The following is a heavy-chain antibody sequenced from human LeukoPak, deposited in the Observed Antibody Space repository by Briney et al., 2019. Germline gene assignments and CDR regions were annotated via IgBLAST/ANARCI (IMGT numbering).Heavy chain of an antibody. V-gene: IGHV4-39*01. CDR3: ARHGSSGWY. J-gene: IGHJ4*02. CDR1: GGSISSTNYY. Sequence: SETLSLTCTVSGGSISSTNYYWGWIRQPPGKGLEWIGSIYYSGGTYYDPSLKSRVTISVHTSKNQFSLKLSSVTAADTAVYYCARHGSSGWYWGQGTLVTVSS. CDR2: IYYSGGT. D-gene: IGHD6-19*01.